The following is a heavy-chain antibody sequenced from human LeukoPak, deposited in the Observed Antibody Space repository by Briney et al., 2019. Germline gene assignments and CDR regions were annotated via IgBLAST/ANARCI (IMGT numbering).Heavy chain of an antibody. J-gene: IGHJ3*02. CDR2: ISYDGSNK. D-gene: IGHD3-22*01. Sequence: GGSLRLSCAASGFTFSSYGMHWVRRAPGKGLEWVAVISYDGSNKYYADSVKGRFTISRDNSKNTLYLQMNSLRAEDTAVYYCAKTWKWLSAFDIWGQGTMVTVSS. V-gene: IGHV3-30*18. CDR3: AKTWKWLSAFDI. CDR1: GFTFSSYG.